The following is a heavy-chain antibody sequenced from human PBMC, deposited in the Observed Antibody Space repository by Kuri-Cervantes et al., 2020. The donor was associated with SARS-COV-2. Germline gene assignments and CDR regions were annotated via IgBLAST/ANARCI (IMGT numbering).Heavy chain of an antibody. CDR1: GGSISSYY. V-gene: IGHV4-59*12. J-gene: IGHJ4*02. D-gene: IGHD1-26*01. CDR3: ARDTVIGIVGATIYYFDY. Sequence: GSLRLSCTVSGGSISSYYWSWIRQPPGKGLEWIGYIYYSGSTNYNPSLKSRVTISVDTSKNQFSLKLSSVTAADTAIYYCARDTVIGIVGATIYYFDYRGLGTPVTVSS. CDR2: IYYSGST.